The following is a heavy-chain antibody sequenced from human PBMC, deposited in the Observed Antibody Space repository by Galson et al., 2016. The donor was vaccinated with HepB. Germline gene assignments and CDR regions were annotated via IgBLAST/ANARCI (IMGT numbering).Heavy chain of an antibody. V-gene: IGHV3-30*18. J-gene: IGHJ4*02. CDR1: GFTFSSYG. D-gene: IGHD2-15*01. CDR3: AKCDGTCRGIDY. CDR2: ISYDGSNK. Sequence: SLRLSCAASGFTFSSYGTHWVRQAPGKGLEWVAVISYDGSNKYYGDSVKGRFTISRDNSNNTLYLQMNSLRGEDTAVYYCAKCDGTCRGIDYWGQGTLVTVSS.